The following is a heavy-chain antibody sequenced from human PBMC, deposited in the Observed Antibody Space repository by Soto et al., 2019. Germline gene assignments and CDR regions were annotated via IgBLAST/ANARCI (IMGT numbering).Heavy chain of an antibody. CDR2: ISGNGGST. CDR1: GFTFSVYA. J-gene: IGHJ4*02. CDR3: AKDRTFCPPLGRFDS. Sequence: EVQLLESGGGLVQRGGSLRLSCGASGFTFSVYAMTWVRQAPGKGLEWVSAISGNGGSTYYADSVKGRFTISRDNSKSTLHLQMNSLRVEDTAVYYCAKDRTFCPPLGRFDSWGQGTLVTFSS. V-gene: IGHV3-23*01.